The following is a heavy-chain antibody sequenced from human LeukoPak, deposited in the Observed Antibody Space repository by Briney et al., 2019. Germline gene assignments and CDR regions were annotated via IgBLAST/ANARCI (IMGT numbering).Heavy chain of an antibody. CDR3: ARVENDSSGYIYFQH. J-gene: IGHJ1*01. V-gene: IGHV1-69*13. Sequence: SVKVSCKASGGTFSSYAISWVRQAPGQGLEWMGGIIPIFGTANYTQKFQGRVTITADESTSTAYMELSSLRSEDTAVYYCARVENDSSGYIYFQHWGQGTLVTVSS. CDR1: GGTFSSYA. CDR2: IIPIFGTA. D-gene: IGHD3-22*01.